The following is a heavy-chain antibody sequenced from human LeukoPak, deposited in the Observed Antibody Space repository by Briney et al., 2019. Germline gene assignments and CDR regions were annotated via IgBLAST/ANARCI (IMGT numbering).Heavy chain of an antibody. Sequence: SETLSLTCTVSGGSITSNFWSWIRQPPGKGLEWIGYIYNSGSTSYNPSLKSRATISGDTSKNQFSLNLNSVTAADTAVYYCARAQPNWNPPDYWGQGTLVTVSS. J-gene: IGHJ4*02. CDR1: GGSITSNF. CDR3: ARAQPNWNPPDY. D-gene: IGHD1-1*01. CDR2: IYNSGST. V-gene: IGHV4-59*08.